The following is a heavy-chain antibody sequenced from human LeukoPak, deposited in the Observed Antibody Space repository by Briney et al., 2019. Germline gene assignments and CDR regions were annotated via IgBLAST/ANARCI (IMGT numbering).Heavy chain of an antibody. CDR2: IKSKTDGGTT. CDR1: GFTFSNAW. J-gene: IGHJ5*02. Sequence: GGSLRLSCAASGFTFSNAWMSWVRQAPGKGLEWVGRIKSKTDGGTTDYAAPVKGRFTISRDDSKNTLYLQMNSLKTEDTAVYYCTTEGPIVVVQAAITDWFDPWGQGTLVTVSS. V-gene: IGHV3-15*01. CDR3: TTEGPIVVVQAAITDWFDP. D-gene: IGHD2-2*02.